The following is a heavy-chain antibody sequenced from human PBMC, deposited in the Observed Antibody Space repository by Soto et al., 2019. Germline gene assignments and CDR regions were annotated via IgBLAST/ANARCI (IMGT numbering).Heavy chain of an antibody. Sequence: GGSLRLSCVGSGFIFSAHAITWVRQAPGKGLEWVSTLGAIGAFYADSVEGRFTISRDNSKNTVNLQMNSLRAEDTAIYYCARDLTTHDYWGQGTVVTVPQ. CDR2: LGAIGA. V-gene: IGHV3-23*01. J-gene: IGHJ4*02. CDR3: ARDLTTHDY. CDR1: GFIFSAHA.